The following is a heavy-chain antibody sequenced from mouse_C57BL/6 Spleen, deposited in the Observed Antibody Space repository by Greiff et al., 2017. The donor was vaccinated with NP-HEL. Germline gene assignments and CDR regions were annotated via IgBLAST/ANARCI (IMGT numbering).Heavy chain of an antibody. CDR3: ARRLTAMDY. Sequence: EVQGVESGGGLVQPGGSLKLSCAASGFTFSDYYMYWVRQTPEKRLEWVAYISNGGGSTYYPDTVKGRFTISRDNAKNTLYLQMSRLKSEDTAMYYCARRLTAMDYWGQGTSVTVSS. CDR1: GFTFSDYY. D-gene: IGHD2-4*01. CDR2: ISNGGGST. V-gene: IGHV5-12*01. J-gene: IGHJ4*01.